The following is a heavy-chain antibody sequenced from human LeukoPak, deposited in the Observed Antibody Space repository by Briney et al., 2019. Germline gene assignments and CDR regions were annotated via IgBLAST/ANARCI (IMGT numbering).Heavy chain of an antibody. D-gene: IGHD3-3*01. J-gene: IGHJ4*02. CDR1: GFTFSSYS. V-gene: IGHV3-21*04. CDR3: ARIGLTTSNFDY. CDR2: ISSSSSYI. Sequence: PGGSLRLSCAASGFTFSSYSMNWVRQAPGKGLEWVSSISSSSSYIYYADSVKGRATISRDNSKNMLYLQMNSLRADDTAIYYCARIGLTTSNFDYWGQGTLVTVSS.